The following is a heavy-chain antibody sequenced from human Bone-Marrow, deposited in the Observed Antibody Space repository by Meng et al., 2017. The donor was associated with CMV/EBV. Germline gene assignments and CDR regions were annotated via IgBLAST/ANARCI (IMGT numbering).Heavy chain of an antibody. J-gene: IGHJ3*02. D-gene: IGHD3-22*01. CDR1: GFTFSSYD. CDR2: IGTAGDT. V-gene: IGHV3-13*01. CDR3: ARGYYDSSGYYGLDAFDI. Sequence: GESLKISCAASGFTFSSYDMHWVRQATGKGLEWVSAIGTAGDTYYPGSVKGRFTISRENAKNSLYLQMNSLRAGDTAVYYCARGYYDSSGYYGLDAFDIWGQRTMVTVSS.